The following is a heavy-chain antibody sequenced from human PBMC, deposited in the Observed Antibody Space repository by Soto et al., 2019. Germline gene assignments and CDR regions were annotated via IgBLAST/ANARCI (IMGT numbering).Heavy chain of an antibody. D-gene: IGHD4-4*01. V-gene: IGHV1-69*01. J-gene: IGHJ6*02. CDR1: GGTFTTYA. Sequence: QVQLVQSGAEVKKPGSSVRVSCQASGGTFTTYAFNWVRQAPGQGLEWMGGIIPMYNKPNYAPNFLGRVTIAEYPSTRTAYMELTTLRSEDTAVYFCARGYRGGYYYAMDVWGQGTTVTV. CDR2: IIPMYNKP. CDR3: ARGYRGGYYYAMDV.